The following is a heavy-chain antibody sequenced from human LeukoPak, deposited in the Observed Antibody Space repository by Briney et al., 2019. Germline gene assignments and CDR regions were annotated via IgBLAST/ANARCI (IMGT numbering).Heavy chain of an antibody. D-gene: IGHD3-10*01. V-gene: IGHV4-4*07. J-gene: IGHJ5*02. CDR1: GVSISSYY. CDR2: IYTTGST. CDR3: ARGGYYGSGNDFRFDP. Sequence: SETLSLTCTVSGVSISSYYWSWIRQPAGKGLEWIGRIYTTGSTNYNPSLKSRVTMSVDTSKNQFSLKLGSVTAADTAVYYCARGGYYGSGNDFRFDPWGQGTLVTVSS.